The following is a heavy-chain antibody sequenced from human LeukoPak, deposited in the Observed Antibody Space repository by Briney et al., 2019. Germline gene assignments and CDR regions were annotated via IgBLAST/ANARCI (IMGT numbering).Heavy chain of an antibody. V-gene: IGHV4-61*01. CDR2: IYYSGST. CDR1: GGSVSSGSYY. J-gene: IGHJ3*02. Sequence: PSETLSLTCTVSGGSVSSGSYYWSWIRQPPGKGLEWIGYIYYSGSTNYNPSLKSRVTISVDTSKRQFSLKLSSVTAADTAVYYCARAFVLPHPGYYDSSGYYGGGDDAFDIWGQGTMVTVSS. D-gene: IGHD3-22*01. CDR3: ARAFVLPHPGYYDSSGYYGGGDDAFDI.